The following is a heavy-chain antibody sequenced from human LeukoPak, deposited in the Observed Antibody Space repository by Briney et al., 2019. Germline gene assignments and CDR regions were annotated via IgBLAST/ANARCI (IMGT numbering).Heavy chain of an antibody. CDR1: GFTFGNYW. V-gene: IGHV3-74*03. D-gene: IGHD3-10*01. Sequence: GGSLRLSCAASGFTFGNYWVHWVRQAPGKGLVWVSRNRDGSTTKYADSVKGRFTVSRDNAKNTLNLQMNSLRAEDTAVYYCARDKKSGESSEIDYWGQGTLVTVSS. J-gene: IGHJ4*02. CDR3: ARDKKSGESSEIDY. CDR2: NRDGSTT.